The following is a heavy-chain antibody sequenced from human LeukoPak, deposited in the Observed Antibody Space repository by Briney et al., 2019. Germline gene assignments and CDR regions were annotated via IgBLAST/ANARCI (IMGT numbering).Heavy chain of an antibody. J-gene: IGHJ4*02. CDR2: LIENGATT. CDR1: GFTFRSHA. D-gene: IGHD1-26*01. V-gene: IGHV3-23*01. Sequence: HPGRSLRLSCAASGFTFRSHAMSWVRQAPGKGLEWVSGLIENGATTYYADSVKGRFSISRDNSMNTVYLQMNNLRAEDTAVYYCVKDYRVGSSPAFGDFWGQGTLVTVSS. CDR3: VKDYRVGSSPAFGDF.